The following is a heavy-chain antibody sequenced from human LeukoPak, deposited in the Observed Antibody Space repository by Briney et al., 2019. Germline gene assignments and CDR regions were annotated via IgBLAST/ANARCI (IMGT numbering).Heavy chain of an antibody. CDR3: ARGNSDAFDM. D-gene: IGHD4-23*01. CDR2: IWYDGSYK. CDR1: GSTFSNNA. Sequence: GRSLRPSWAAAGSTFSNNAMHWVRQAPGKGLEWLAIIWYDGSYKYYADSVKGRFTISRDNSKNTLYLQVNRLTAEDTAVYYCARGNSDAFDMGGDGTMVTVSS. V-gene: IGHV3-33*01. J-gene: IGHJ3*02.